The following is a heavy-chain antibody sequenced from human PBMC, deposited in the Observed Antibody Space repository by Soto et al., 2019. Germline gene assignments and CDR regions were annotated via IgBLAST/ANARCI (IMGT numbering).Heavy chain of an antibody. CDR2: IWYDGRNT. CDR3: ARSRGSNPDY. CDR1: GFTFNKYA. D-gene: IGHD3-10*01. V-gene: IGHV3-33*01. J-gene: IGHJ4*02. Sequence: GGSLRLSCAASGFTFNKYAMHWVRQAPGKGLEWVALIWYDGRNTYYGDSVKGRFTVSRDNSKNTVYLQMNSLRAEDTAVYYCARSRGSNPDYWGQGTQVTVSS.